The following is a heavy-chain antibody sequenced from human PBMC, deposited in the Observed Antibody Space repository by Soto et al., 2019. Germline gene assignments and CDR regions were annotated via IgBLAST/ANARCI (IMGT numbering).Heavy chain of an antibody. CDR2: IYYSGST. CDR1: GGSISSGGYY. Sequence: SETLSLTCTVSGGSISSGGYYWSWIRQHPGKGLEWIGYIYYSGSTYYNPSLKSRVTISVDTSKNQFSLKLSSVTAADTAVYYCARSSEGDNFDYWGQGTLVTVPQ. D-gene: IGHD3-16*01. CDR3: ARSSEGDNFDY. V-gene: IGHV4-31*03. J-gene: IGHJ4*02.